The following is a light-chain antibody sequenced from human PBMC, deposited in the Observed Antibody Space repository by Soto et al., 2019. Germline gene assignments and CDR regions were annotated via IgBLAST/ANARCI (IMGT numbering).Light chain of an antibody. CDR2: MAS. CDR3: QQFDSFPRT. V-gene: IGKV1-5*03. Sequence: DVQMTQSPSTLSASVGDRVTITCRASQSVSEALAWYQHKPGKAPKHLIYMASRLESGVPARFSGSGSGTEFTLTISGLQPDDLATYYCQQFDSFPRTFGPGTKVEIK. CDR1: QSVSEA. J-gene: IGKJ1*01.